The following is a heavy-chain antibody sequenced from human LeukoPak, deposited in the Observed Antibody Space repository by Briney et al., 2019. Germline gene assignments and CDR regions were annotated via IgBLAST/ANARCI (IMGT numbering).Heavy chain of an antibody. CDR2: ISSSGSTI. D-gene: IGHD6-19*01. CDR3: ARDGTGSNSGWYIH. V-gene: IGHV3-48*03. J-gene: IGHJ4*02. Sequence: PGGSLRLSCAASGFTFSSYEMNWVRQAPGKGLEWVSYISSSGSTIYYADSVKGRFTISRDNSKNTLYLQMNSLRAEDTAVYYCARDGTGSNSGWYIHWGQGTLVTVSS. CDR1: GFTFSSYE.